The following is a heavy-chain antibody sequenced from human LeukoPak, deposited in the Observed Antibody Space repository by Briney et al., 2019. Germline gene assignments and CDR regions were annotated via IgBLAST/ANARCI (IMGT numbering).Heavy chain of an antibody. CDR2: INHSGST. D-gene: IGHD1-26*01. Sequence: SSETLSLTCAVYGGSFSGYYWSWIRQPPGKGLEWIGEINHSGSTYYNPSLKSRVTISVDTSKNQFSLKLSSVTAADTAVYYCARWETDKDAFDIWGQGTMVTVSS. J-gene: IGHJ3*02. CDR3: ARWETDKDAFDI. CDR1: GGSFSGYY. V-gene: IGHV4-34*01.